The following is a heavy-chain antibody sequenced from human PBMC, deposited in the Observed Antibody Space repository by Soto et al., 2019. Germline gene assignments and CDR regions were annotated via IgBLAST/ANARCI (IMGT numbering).Heavy chain of an antibody. D-gene: IGHD5-12*01. Sequence: QLQLQESGPRLVKPAETLSLTCIVSGGSFSSSTYYGGWIRQPPGKGLEWIGSIFHSGSTYYNPSPKSRVTLSVDTSKSRFYLRLSSVTAAGTAVYYCASAPGFNLFDSWGQGTLVTVSS. CDR2: IFHSGST. CDR3: ASAPGFNLFDS. J-gene: IGHJ4*02. V-gene: IGHV4-39*01. CDR1: GGSFSSSTYY.